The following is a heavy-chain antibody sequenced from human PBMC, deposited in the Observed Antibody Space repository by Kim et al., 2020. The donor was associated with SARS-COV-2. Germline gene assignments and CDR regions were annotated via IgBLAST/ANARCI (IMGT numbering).Heavy chain of an antibody. Sequence: SETLSLTCTVSGGSISSSSYYWGWIRQPPGKGLEWIGSIYYSGSTYYNPSLKSRVTISVDTSKNQFSLKLSSVTAADTAVYYCAKHHYYGSGGYYRGHHYFDDWGQGTLVTVSS. CDR3: AKHHYYGSGGYYRGHHYFDD. V-gene: IGHV4-39*01. CDR1: GGSISSSSYY. CDR2: IYYSGST. J-gene: IGHJ4*02. D-gene: IGHD3-10*01.